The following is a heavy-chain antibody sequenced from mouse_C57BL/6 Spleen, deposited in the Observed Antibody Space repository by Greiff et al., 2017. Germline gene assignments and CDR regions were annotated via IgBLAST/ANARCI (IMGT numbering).Heavy chain of an antibody. J-gene: IGHJ4*01. V-gene: IGHV5-17*01. CDR2: ISSGSSTI. CDR1: GFTFSDYG. Sequence: EVQLQESGGGLVKPGGSLKLSCAASGFTFSDYGMHWVRQAPEKGLEWVAYISSGSSTIYYADTVKGRFTISRDNAKNTLFLQMTSRRSEDTAMYYCAKGGVAMDYWGQGTSVTVSS. CDR3: AKGGVAMDY.